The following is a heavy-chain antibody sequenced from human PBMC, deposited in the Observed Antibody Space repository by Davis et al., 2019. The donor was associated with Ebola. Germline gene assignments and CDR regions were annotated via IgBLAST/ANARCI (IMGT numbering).Heavy chain of an antibody. D-gene: IGHD6-13*01. CDR2: IYYSGST. CDR1: GGSFSGYY. CDR3: ARGSEAAAGKVDY. J-gene: IGHJ4*02. V-gene: IGHV4-59*01. Sequence: PSETLSLTCAVYGGSFSGYYWSWIRQPPGKGLEWIGYIYYSGSTNYNPSLKSRVTISVDTSKNQFSLKLSSVTAADTAVYYCARGSEAAAGKVDYWGQGTLVTVSS.